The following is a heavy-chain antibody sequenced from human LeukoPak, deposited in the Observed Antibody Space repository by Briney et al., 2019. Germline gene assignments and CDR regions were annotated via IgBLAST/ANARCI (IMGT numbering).Heavy chain of an antibody. CDR2: ISDSGGST. Sequence: GGSLRPSCAASGFTFNTYAMTWVRQAAGKGLEWVSSISDSGGSTFYADSVKGRFTISRDNSNNRVYLQMNSLRAEDMAIYYFARPYVWGSFGNWLDPGAKEPLVIVS. CDR3: ARPYVWGSFGNWLDP. CDR1: GFTFNTYA. J-gene: IGHJ5*01. V-gene: IGHV3-23*01. D-gene: IGHD3-10*02.